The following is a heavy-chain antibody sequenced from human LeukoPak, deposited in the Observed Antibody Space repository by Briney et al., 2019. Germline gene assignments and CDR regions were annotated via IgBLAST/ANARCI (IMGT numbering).Heavy chain of an antibody. CDR2: INHSGST. V-gene: IGHV4-34*01. D-gene: IGHD1-20*01. CDR3: ARDRDNWSRVNFYFYMDV. Sequence: SETLSLTCAVYGGSFSGYYWSWIRQPPGKGLEWIGEINHSGSTYYNPSLKSRVTISVDTSKNQFSLNLSSVTAADTAVYYCARDRDNWSRVNFYFYMDVWGKGTRVTVSS. CDR1: GGSFSGYY. J-gene: IGHJ6*03.